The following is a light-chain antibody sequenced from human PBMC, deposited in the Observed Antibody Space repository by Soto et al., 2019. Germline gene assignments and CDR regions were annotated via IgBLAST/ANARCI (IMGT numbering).Light chain of an antibody. J-gene: IGKJ4*01. V-gene: IGKV1-5*03. Sequence: DIQMTQSPSTLSASVGDRVTITCRASQSISSWVAWYQQKPGKAPKLLIQKASSLESGVPSRFSGSGSGTECTLTISSLQPDDFATYYCQQYRICSLTFGGGTKVESK. CDR3: QQYRICSLT. CDR2: KAS. CDR1: QSISSW.